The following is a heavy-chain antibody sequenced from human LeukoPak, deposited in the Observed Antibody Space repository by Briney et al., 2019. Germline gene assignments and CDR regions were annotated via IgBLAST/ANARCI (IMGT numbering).Heavy chain of an antibody. J-gene: IGHJ5*02. V-gene: IGHV3-23*01. D-gene: IGHD6-6*01. CDR3: ARDKSASSPREWFDP. Sequence: GGSLRLSCAASGFIFGSYAMSWVRQGPEKGLEWVSTISPSGSATYYADSVKGRFTISRDNSKSTLCLQMNSLRDEDTALYHCARDKSASSPREWFDPWGQGTVVTVSS. CDR2: ISPSGSAT. CDR1: GFIFGSYA.